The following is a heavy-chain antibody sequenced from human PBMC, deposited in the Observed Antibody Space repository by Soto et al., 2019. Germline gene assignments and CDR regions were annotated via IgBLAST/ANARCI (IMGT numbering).Heavy chain of an antibody. CDR2: IIPSYDRT. Sequence: QVLLLQSGSEVKKAGSSVKVSCKASGDAFKSYAIHWVRQAPGQGLEYMGRIIPSYDRTKYAQKFQGRLTLTADMYTSTVYMELSILSAEDTAVYYCARDPTNDYGDDTFDYWGQGTKVIVSS. CDR1: GDAFKSYA. J-gene: IGHJ4*02. D-gene: IGHD4-17*01. CDR3: ARDPTNDYGDDTFDY. V-gene: IGHV1-69*06.